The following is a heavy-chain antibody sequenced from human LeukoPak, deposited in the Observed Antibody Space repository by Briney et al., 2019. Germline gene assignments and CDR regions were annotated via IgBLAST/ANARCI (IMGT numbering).Heavy chain of an antibody. Sequence: SVKVSCKASGGTFSSYAISRVRQAPGQGLEWMGGIIPIFGTANYAQKFQGRVTITTDESTSTAYMELSSLRSEDTAVYYCASGVRATVEPLDYWGQGTLVTVSS. CDR1: GGTFSSYA. D-gene: IGHD3-10*01. CDR2: IIPIFGTA. CDR3: ASGVRATVEPLDY. J-gene: IGHJ4*02. V-gene: IGHV1-69*05.